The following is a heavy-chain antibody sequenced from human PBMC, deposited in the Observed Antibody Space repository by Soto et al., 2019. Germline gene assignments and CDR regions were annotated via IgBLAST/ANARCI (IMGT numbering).Heavy chain of an antibody. V-gene: IGHV3-66*01. CDR1: GFTVSSNY. CDR3: ARTIGGASSLYFDY. Sequence: EVQLVESGGALGQPGGSLRLSCAASGFTVSSNYMNWVRQAPGKGLEWVSVIYTGGLTSYADSVKGRFMISRDSSKNTQYLQMNSLRVEDTAVYYCARTIGGASSLYFDYWGQGTLVSVSS. CDR2: IYTGGLT. J-gene: IGHJ4*02. D-gene: IGHD2-15*01.